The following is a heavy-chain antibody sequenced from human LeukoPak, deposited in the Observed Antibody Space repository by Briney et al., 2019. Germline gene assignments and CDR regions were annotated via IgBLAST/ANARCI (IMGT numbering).Heavy chain of an antibody. Sequence: GGSLRLSCAASGFTFSSYSMNWVRQAPGKGLEWVSSISSSSSYIYYADSVKGRFTISRDNSKNTLYLQMNSLRAEDTAVYYCAKGLLWFGDSLRFDPWGQGTLVTVSS. V-gene: IGHV3-21*04. CDR2: ISSSSSYI. D-gene: IGHD3-10*01. CDR3: AKGLLWFGDSLRFDP. CDR1: GFTFSSYS. J-gene: IGHJ5*02.